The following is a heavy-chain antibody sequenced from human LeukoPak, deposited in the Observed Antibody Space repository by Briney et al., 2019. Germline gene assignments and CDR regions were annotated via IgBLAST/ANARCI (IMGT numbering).Heavy chain of an antibody. V-gene: IGHV1-69*06. D-gene: IGHD5-18*01. J-gene: IGHJ6*03. CDR2: IIPIFGTA. CDR3: AKQGAARQDYYMDV. Sequence: SVKVSYQASGDSFSSYAITWVRQAPGQGFEWLGRIIPIFGTANYPQKFQGRVTITADILSSTAYIEMTNLTSDDTAVYFCAKQGAARQDYYMDVWGNGTTV. CDR1: GDSFSSYA.